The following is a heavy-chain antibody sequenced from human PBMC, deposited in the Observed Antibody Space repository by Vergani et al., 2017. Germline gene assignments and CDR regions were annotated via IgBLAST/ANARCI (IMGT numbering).Heavy chain of an antibody. J-gene: IGHJ6*02. CDR3: VKVSYYYGSGYGYYYGMDV. CDR1: VFTFSTYA. D-gene: IGHD3-10*01. CDR2: ISSSGGST. V-gene: IGHV3-64D*06. Sequence: EVQLVESGGGLVQPGGSLRLSCSASVFTFSTYAMHWVRPAPGQGLECVSAISSSGGSTYYADSVKGRFTIYRDNSKNTVNLQMSSLRVEDTAVYYCVKVSYYYGSGYGYYYGMDVWGQGTTVTVSS.